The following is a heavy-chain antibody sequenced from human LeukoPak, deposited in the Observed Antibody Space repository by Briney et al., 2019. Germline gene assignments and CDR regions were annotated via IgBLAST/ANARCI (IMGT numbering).Heavy chain of an antibody. J-gene: IGHJ6*03. Sequence: SETLSLTCTVSGDSVSSFYWSWIRQPPGKGLEWIGYIYYSGTTNYNPSLKSRVTISVDTTKSQFSLKLSSVTAADTAVYYCARRRGGDYGMYYYYYMDVWGKGTTVTVSS. D-gene: IGHD4-17*01. V-gene: IGHV4-59*02. CDR2: IYYSGTT. CDR3: ARRRGGDYGMYYYYYMDV. CDR1: GDSVSSFY.